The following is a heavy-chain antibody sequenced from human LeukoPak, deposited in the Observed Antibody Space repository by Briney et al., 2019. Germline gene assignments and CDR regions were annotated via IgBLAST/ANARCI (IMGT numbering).Heavy chain of an antibody. CDR2: INHSGST. D-gene: IGHD2-2*02. J-gene: IGHJ3*02. Sequence: KASETLSLTCAVYGGSFSGYYWSWIRQPPGKGLEWIGEINHSGSTNYNPSLKSRVTISVDTSRNQFSLKLSSVTAADTAVYYCARVYVVVPAAIPHYAFDIWGQGTMVTVSS. CDR3: ARVYVVVPAAIPHYAFDI. V-gene: IGHV4-34*01. CDR1: GGSFSGYY.